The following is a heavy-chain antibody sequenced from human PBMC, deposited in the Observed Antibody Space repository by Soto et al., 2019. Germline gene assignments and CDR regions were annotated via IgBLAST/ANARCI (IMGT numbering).Heavy chain of an antibody. J-gene: IGHJ4*02. D-gene: IGHD6-13*01. CDR3: ARGAGANSWRSPTFES. CDR2: IFSAGST. V-gene: IGHV3-66*01. Sequence: EVQLVESGGGLVQPGGSLRLSCAASGFTVSNHSMTWVRKAPGRGLDRVSKIFSAGSTSYAASVGGRFTTSRDNSKNTLDRQMSSLRAEDAAIYYCARGAGANSWRSPTFESWGQGTLFTVSS. CDR1: GFTVSNHS.